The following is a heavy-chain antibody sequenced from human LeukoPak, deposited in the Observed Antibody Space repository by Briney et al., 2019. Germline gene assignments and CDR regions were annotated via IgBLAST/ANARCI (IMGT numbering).Heavy chain of an antibody. CDR2: IYTRGST. CDR1: GGSISTFY. Sequence: SETLSLTCTVSGGSISTFYWSWIRQPAGKGLEWIGRIYTRGSTNYTPSLQSRVTMSVDTSKNQFSLKLSSWTAADTAIYYCARGRDSSGYEYYFDYWGQGTLVTVSS. D-gene: IGHD3-22*01. CDR3: ARGRDSSGYEYYFDY. J-gene: IGHJ4*02. V-gene: IGHV4-4*07.